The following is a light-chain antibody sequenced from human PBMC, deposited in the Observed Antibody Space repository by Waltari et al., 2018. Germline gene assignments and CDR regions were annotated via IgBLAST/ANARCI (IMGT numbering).Light chain of an antibody. CDR3: SSYTSSSTLYV. CDR1: SSDVGGYNY. Sequence: QSALTQPASVSGSPGQSITISCTGTSSDVGGYNYVSWYQQHPGKAPKLMIYDVSNRPSRVSTRFSGSKSGNTASLTISGLQAEDEADYYCSSYTSSSTLYVFGTGTKVTVL. CDR2: DVS. J-gene: IGLJ1*01. V-gene: IGLV2-14*03.